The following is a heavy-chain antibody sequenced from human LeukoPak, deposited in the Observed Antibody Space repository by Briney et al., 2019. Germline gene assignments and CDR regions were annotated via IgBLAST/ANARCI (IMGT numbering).Heavy chain of an antibody. CDR3: AREGGAATAAGTLFNWFDP. Sequence: SVKVSRKASGYTFTGYYMHWVRQAPGQGLEWMGWINPNSGGTNYAQKFQGRVTMTRDTSISTAYMELSRLRSDDTAVYYCAREGGAATAAGTLFNWFDPWGQGTLVTVS. CDR1: GYTFTGYY. J-gene: IGHJ5*02. D-gene: IGHD6-13*01. CDR2: INPNSGGT. V-gene: IGHV1-2*02.